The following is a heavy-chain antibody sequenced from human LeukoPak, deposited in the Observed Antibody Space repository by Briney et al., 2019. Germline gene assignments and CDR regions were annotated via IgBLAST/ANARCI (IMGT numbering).Heavy chain of an antibody. Sequence: GGSLRLSCAASGFTFDDYAMQWVRQAPGKGLEWVSLISGDGGSTYYADSVKGRFTISRDNSKNSLYLQMNSLRTEDTALYYCAKVGYNSWGIDYWGQGTLVSVSS. V-gene: IGHV3-43*02. CDR1: GFTFDDYA. CDR2: ISGDGGST. J-gene: IGHJ4*02. D-gene: IGHD5-24*01. CDR3: AKVGYNSWGIDY.